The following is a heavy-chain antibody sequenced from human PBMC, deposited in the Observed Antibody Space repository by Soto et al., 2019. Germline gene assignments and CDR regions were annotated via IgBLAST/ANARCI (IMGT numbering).Heavy chain of an antibody. V-gene: IGHV5-10-1*01. D-gene: IGHD2-15*01. J-gene: IGHJ6*02. CDR1: GYSFTSYW. CDR3: ASEGRYCSGGSCYSGYYYGMDV. Sequence: PGESLKISCKGSGYSFTSYWISWVRQMPGKGLEWMGRIDPSDSYTNYSPSFQGHVTISADKSISTAYLQWSSLKASDTAMYYCASEGRYCSGGSCYSGYYYGMDVWGQGTTVTVSS. CDR2: IDPSDSYT.